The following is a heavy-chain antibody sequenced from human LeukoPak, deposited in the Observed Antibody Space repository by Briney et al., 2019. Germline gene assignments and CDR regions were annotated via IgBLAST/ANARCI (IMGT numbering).Heavy chain of an antibody. CDR1: GFTFSSYN. J-gene: IGHJ6*03. V-gene: IGHV3-48*04. Sequence: GGSLRLSCAASGFTFSSYNMNWVRQAPGKGLEWVSYISSSSSTIYYADSVKGRFTISRDNAKNTLYLQMNSLRAEDTAVYYCAREEDYYMDVWGKGTTVTISS. CDR2: ISSSSSTI. CDR3: AREEDYYMDV.